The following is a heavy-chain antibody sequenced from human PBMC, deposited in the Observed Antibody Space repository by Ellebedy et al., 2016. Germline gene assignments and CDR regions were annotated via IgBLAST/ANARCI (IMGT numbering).Heavy chain of an antibody. CDR2: IYYSGST. CDR1: GGSISRYY. Sequence: SETLSLXXTVSGGSISRYYWSWIRQPPGKGLEWIGYIYYSGSTNYNPSLKSRVTISVDTSKNQFSLKLSSVTGADTAVYYCARLLKDYYDSSGYYYHNWFDPWGQGTLVTVSS. CDR3: ARLLKDYYDSSGYYYHNWFDP. J-gene: IGHJ5*02. V-gene: IGHV4-59*08. D-gene: IGHD3-22*01.